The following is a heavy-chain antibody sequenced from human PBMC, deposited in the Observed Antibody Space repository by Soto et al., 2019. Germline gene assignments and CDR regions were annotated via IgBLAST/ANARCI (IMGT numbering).Heavy chain of an antibody. V-gene: IGHV3-33*01. J-gene: IGHJ4*02. CDR1: GFTFSSYV. CDR2: IRCDDGRR. D-gene: IGHD2-21*01. Sequence: QVQLLESGGGVVEPGGSLILSCEASGFTFSSYVMPWVRQAPGKGLEWVAGIRCDDGRRYYADSVKGRFTISRDNSEKTLYLQMNSLRAEDTAVYYCASDFCGGRFCLDCWGQGTLVTVSS. CDR3: ASDFCGGRFCLDC.